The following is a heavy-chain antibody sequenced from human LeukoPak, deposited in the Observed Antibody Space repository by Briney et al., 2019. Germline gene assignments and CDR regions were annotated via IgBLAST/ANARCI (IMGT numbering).Heavy chain of an antibody. CDR2: ISSSSSYI. J-gene: IGHJ3*02. D-gene: IGHD3-22*01. Sequence: GGSLRLSCAASGFTFNSYSMNWVRQAPGKGLEWVSSISSSSSYIYYADSVRGRFTISRDNAKNSLYLQMNSLRAEDTAVYYCASGYYYDSSGFQSHAFDIWGQGTMVTVSS. CDR1: GFTFNSYS. V-gene: IGHV3-21*01. CDR3: ASGYYYDSSGFQSHAFDI.